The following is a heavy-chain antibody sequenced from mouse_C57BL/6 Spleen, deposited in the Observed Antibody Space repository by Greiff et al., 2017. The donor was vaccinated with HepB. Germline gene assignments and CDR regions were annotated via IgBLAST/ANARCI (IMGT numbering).Heavy chain of an antibody. D-gene: IGHD4-1*01. V-gene: IGHV1-72*01. J-gene: IGHJ1*03. CDR1: GYTFTSYW. Sequence: VQLQQSGAELVKPGASVKLSCKASGYTFTSYWMHWVKQRPGRGLEWIGRIDSNSGGTKYNEKFKSKATLTVDKPSSTAYMQLSSLTSEDSAVYYCARRDWDDWYFDVWGTGTTVTVSS. CDR2: IDSNSGGT. CDR3: ARRDWDDWYFDV.